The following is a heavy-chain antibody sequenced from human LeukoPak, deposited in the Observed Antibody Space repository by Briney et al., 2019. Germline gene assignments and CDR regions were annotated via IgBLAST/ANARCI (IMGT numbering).Heavy chain of an antibody. J-gene: IGHJ4*02. CDR3: AKRPDIVGALYYFDY. CDR2: IKQDGSEK. V-gene: IGHV3-7*03. D-gene: IGHD1-26*01. CDR1: GFTFSSYW. Sequence: GGSLRLSCAASGFTFSSYWMSWVRQAPGKGLEWVANIKQDGSEKNYVDSVKGRFTISRDNAKNSLYLQMNSLRAEDTAVYYCAKRPDIVGALYYFDYWGQGTLVTVSS.